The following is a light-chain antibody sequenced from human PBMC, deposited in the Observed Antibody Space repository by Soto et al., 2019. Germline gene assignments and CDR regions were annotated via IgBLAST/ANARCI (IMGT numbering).Light chain of an antibody. V-gene: IGKV1-17*01. J-gene: IGKJ5*01. CDR2: AAS. CDR1: QSISNY. CDR3: QQLDSYPIT. Sequence: DIQMTQSPSSLSASVGDRVTMTFRASQSISNYLHWYQQRPGKAPNRLIYAASTLQSGVPSRFSGSGSGTEFTLTISSLQPEDFAIYYCQQLDSYPITFGQGTRLEIK.